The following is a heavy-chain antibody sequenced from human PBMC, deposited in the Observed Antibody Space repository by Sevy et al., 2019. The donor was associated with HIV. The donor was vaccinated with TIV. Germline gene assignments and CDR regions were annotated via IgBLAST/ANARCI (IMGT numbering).Heavy chain of an antibody. CDR2: ISYDGSNK. V-gene: IGHV3-30*18. J-gene: IGHJ5*02. CDR1: GFTFSSYG. Sequence: GGSLKLSCAASGFTFSSYGMHWVRQAPGKGLEWVAVISYDGSNKYYADSVKGRFTISRDNSKNTLYLQMNSLRAEDTAVYYCAQGKEMVQGVIARWGQGTLVTVSS. D-gene: IGHD3-10*01. CDR3: AQGKEMVQGVIAR.